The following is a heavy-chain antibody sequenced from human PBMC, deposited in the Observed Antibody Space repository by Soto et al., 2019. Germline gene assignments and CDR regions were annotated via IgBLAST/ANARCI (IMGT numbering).Heavy chain of an antibody. CDR2: IIPCLGIA. CDR3: ARDLRWRYSYAY. CDR1: GGTFSNYT. Sequence: QVQLVQSGAEVKKPGSSVKVSCKASGGTFSNYTISWVRQAPGQGLEWMGKIIPCLGIANYAQKFQGRVTITANKSTSTAYMELSSLRSEDTAVYYCARDLRWRYSYAYWGQGTLVTVSS. V-gene: IGHV1-69*08. D-gene: IGHD5-18*01. J-gene: IGHJ4*02.